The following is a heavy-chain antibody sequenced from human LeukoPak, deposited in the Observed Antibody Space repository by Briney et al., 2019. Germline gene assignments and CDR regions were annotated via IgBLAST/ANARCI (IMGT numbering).Heavy chain of an antibody. Sequence: KPSETLSLTCSVSGGSLSRDYWSWIRQPPGKRLEWLGYIYNIGGTNYNPALKSRVSISVDTSKKQFSLMLASVTAADTAVYYCAIEAVAGTLDYWGQGALVTVSS. CDR2: IYNIGGT. V-gene: IGHV4-59*01. CDR3: AIEAVAGTLDY. CDR1: GGSLSRDY. J-gene: IGHJ4*02. D-gene: IGHD6-19*01.